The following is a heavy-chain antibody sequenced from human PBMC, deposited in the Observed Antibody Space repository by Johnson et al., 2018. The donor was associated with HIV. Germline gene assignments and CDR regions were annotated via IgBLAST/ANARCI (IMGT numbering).Heavy chain of an antibody. V-gene: IGHV3-66*01. CDR2: IYSGGST. J-gene: IGHJ3*01. D-gene: IGHD3-10*01. CDR1: GFTFSSYG. Sequence: VQLVESGGGLVQPGGSLRLSCAASGFTFSSYGMHWVRQAPGKGLEWVPIIYSGGSTYYADSVKGRFTISRDSSKNTVYLQMNNLRAEDTAVYNCARGVRGVIIDWGQGTMVAVSS. CDR3: ARGVRGVIID.